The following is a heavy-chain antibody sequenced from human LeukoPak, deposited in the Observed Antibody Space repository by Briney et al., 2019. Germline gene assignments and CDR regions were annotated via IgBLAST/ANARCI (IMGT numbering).Heavy chain of an antibody. J-gene: IGHJ4*02. CDR1: GGSISSSSYY. CDR2: IFPSGCET. V-gene: IGHV3-23*01. Sequence: PSETLSLTCTVSGGSISSSSYYWGWVRQPPGKGLEWVSSIFPSGCETHYADSVRGRFTISRDNSKSTLSLQMNSLRAEDTAIYYCATYRQVLLPFESWGQGTLVTVSS. D-gene: IGHD2-8*02. CDR3: ATYRQVLLPFES.